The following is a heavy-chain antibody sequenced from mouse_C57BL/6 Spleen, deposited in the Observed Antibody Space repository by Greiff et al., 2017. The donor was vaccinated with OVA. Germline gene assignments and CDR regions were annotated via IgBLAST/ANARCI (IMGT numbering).Heavy chain of an antibody. CDR2: IDPSDSET. D-gene: IGHD1-1*01. Sequence: QVQLQQPGAELVRPGSSVKLSCKASGYTFTSYWMHWVKQRPIQGLEWIGNIDPSDSETHYNQKFKDKATLTVDKSSSTAYMQLSSLTSEDSAVYYCARRYYGTPYAMDYWGQGTSVTVSS. J-gene: IGHJ4*01. V-gene: IGHV1-52*01. CDR1: GYTFTSYW. CDR3: ARRYYGTPYAMDY.